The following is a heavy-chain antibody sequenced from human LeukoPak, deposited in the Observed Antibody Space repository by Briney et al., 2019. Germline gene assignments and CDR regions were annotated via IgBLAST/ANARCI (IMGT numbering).Heavy chain of an antibody. CDR3: ARYGALHDAFDI. Sequence: SETLSLTCTVSGYSISRDYYWGWIRQPPGKGLEWIGSIYHSGRTYYNPSRNSRIPISVDTSKNQFSLRLSSVTAADTAMYYCARYGALHDAFDIWSQGTMVTVSS. CDR2: IYHSGRT. V-gene: IGHV4-38-2*02. CDR1: GYSISRDYY. J-gene: IGHJ3*02. D-gene: IGHD4-17*01.